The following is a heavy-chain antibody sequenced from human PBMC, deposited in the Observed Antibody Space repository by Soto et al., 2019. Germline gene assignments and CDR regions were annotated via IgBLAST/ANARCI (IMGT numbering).Heavy chain of an antibody. CDR3: ARHPWSGSLMSLDS. CDR1: GYSFTSYW. CDR2: IDPSDSYT. V-gene: IGHV5-10-1*01. D-gene: IGHD3-3*01. Sequence: PGESLKISCKGSGYSFTSYWISWVRQMPGKGLEWMGRIDPSDSYTNYSPSFQGHVTISADKSISTAYLQWSSLKASDTGISYCARHPWSGSLMSLDSCGQGTLVTVSS. J-gene: IGHJ4*02.